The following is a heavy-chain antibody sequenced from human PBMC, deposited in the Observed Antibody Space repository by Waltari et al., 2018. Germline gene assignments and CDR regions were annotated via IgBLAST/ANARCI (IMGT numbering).Heavy chain of an antibody. CDR3: AKSGRSPWAFDI. D-gene: IGHD3-10*01. CDR2: IGGSTGST. CDR1: GFTFSRYG. V-gene: IGHV3-23*04. J-gene: IGHJ3*02. Sequence: EVQLVESGGGLVQPGGSLRLSCTASGFTFSRYGMTWVRQAPGKGLEWVSAIGGSTGSTNYADSVRGRFTISRDNSKNTLYLRMNSLRAEDTALYYCAKSGRSPWAFDIWGQGTMVTVSS.